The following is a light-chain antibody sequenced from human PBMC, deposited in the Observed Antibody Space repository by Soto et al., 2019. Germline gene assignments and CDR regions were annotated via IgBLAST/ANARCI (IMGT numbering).Light chain of an antibody. J-gene: IGLJ3*02. Sequence: QSVLTHPPSVSGAPGQRVTISCTGSSSNIGAGYDVHWYQQLPGTAPKLLIYGDNNRPSGVPDRFSGSKSGTSASLAITGLQAEDEADYYCQSYDSSLSAWVFGGGTKLTVL. V-gene: IGLV1-40*01. CDR2: GDN. CDR1: SSNIGAGYD. CDR3: QSYDSSLSAWV.